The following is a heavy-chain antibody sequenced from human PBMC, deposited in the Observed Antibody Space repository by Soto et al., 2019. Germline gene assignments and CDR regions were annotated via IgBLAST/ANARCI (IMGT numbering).Heavy chain of an antibody. CDR1: GYTFNSHA. Sequence: GASVKVSCKASGYTFNSHAIHWVRQAPGQRPEWLGWINAGNDNTYYSEKFEGRVTSTRDTAATTVNMELTSLTSEDTAIYYCGRDQSGIGYYVDWFDPWGQGTLVTVSS. CDR2: INAGNDNT. J-gene: IGHJ5*02. V-gene: IGHV1-3*01. D-gene: IGHD3-10*02. CDR3: GRDQSGIGYYVDWFDP.